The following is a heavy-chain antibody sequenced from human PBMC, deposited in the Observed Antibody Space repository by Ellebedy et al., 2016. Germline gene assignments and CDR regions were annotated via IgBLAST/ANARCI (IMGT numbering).Heavy chain of an antibody. D-gene: IGHD1-26*01. V-gene: IGHV1-46*01. CDR1: GYTFTSYY. J-gene: IGHJ6*02. CDR2: INPSGGST. CDR3: ARDQPVGATRNYYGMDV. Sequence: ASVKVSXKASGYTFTSYYMHWVRQAPGQGLEWMGIINPSGGSTSYAQKFQGRVTMTRDTSTSTVYMELSSLRSEDTAVYYCARDQPVGATRNYYGMDVWGQGTTVTVSS.